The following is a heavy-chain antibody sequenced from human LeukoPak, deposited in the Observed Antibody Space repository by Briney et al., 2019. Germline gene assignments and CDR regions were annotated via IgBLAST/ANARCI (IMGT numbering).Heavy chain of an antibody. CDR3: ARARGSIAVAGIVPDY. CDR2: ISSSSSYT. J-gene: IGHJ4*02. V-gene: IGHV3-21*01. D-gene: IGHD6-19*01. Sequence: GGSLRLSCAASGFTVSRNYMSWVRQAPGKGLEWVSSISSSSSYTYYADSVKGRFTISRDNAKNSLYLQMNSLRAEDTAVYYCARARGSIAVAGIVPDYWGQGTLVTVSS. CDR1: GFTVSRNY.